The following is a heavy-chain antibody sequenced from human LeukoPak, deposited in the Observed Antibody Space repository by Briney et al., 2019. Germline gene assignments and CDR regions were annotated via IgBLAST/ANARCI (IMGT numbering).Heavy chain of an antibody. CDR2: IKQDGSEK. J-gene: IGHJ4*02. CDR1: GFTFSSYW. Sequence: GGSLRLSCAASGFTFSSYWMNWVRQPPGKGLGWVAKIKQDGSEKYYGDSVKGRFTISRDNAKNSLYLQMNSLRAEDTAVHYCARDNPGSVVVTAAPDYWGQGTLVTVSS. D-gene: IGHD2-2*01. CDR3: ARDNPGSVVVTAAPDY. V-gene: IGHV3-7*03.